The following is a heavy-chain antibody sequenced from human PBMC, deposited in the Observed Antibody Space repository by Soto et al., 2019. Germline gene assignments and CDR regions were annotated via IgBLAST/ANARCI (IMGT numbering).Heavy chain of an antibody. CDR3: ARLELLWFGEPHDYYYGMDV. CDR1: GGSISSYY. Sequence: TSETLSLTCTVSGGSISSYYWSWIRQPPGKGLEWIGYIYYSGSTNYNPSLKSRVTITVDTSKNQFSLKLSSVTAADTAVYYCARLELLWFGEPHDYYYGMDVWGQGTTVTVSS. D-gene: IGHD3-10*01. CDR2: IYYSGST. V-gene: IGHV4-59*08. J-gene: IGHJ6*02.